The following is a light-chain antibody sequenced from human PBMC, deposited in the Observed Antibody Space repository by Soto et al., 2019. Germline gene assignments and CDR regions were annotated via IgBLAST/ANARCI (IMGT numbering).Light chain of an antibody. CDR1: QSITTF. V-gene: IGKV1-5*01. J-gene: IGKJ4*01. CDR2: DAS. Sequence: DIHMTHSPSTLSASIGDRVTITCRASQSITTFLAWYQQKPGKAPQILIYDASKLEPGVPSRLSGGGSGKEFTLTISSLQPDDFATYYCQQYSTYPLTFGGGIKVEIX. CDR3: QQYSTYPLT.